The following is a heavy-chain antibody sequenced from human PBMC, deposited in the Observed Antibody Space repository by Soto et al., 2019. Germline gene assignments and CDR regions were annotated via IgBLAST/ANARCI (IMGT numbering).Heavy chain of an antibody. J-gene: IGHJ4*02. V-gene: IGHV4-31*03. CDR1: GGSVSSDIYY. Sequence: SETLSLTCSVSGGSVSSDIYYWTWIRQHPGKGPEWIGHSYYSGSTYYNPSLKSRVTISLDMSKNQFSLKLTSVSAADTAVYYCARGYDYDSGGYLFDYWGQGTLVTVSS. CDR3: ARGYDYDSGGYLFDY. D-gene: IGHD3-22*01. CDR2: SYYSGST.